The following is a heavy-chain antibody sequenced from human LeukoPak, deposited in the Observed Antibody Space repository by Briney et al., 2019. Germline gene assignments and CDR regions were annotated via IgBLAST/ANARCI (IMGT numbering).Heavy chain of an antibody. CDR2: IWYDGSNK. J-gene: IGHJ4*02. CDR1: GFTFSIYG. CDR3: ARPHDSSGYYRYWFDY. Sequence: SGGSLRLSCAASGFTFSIYGMHGVRPAPGKGLEWVADIWYDGSNKYYADSVKGRFTISRDNSKNTLYLQMNSVRAEERAGYYCARPHDSSGYYRYWFDYWGQGTLVTVSS. V-gene: IGHV3-33*01. D-gene: IGHD3-22*01.